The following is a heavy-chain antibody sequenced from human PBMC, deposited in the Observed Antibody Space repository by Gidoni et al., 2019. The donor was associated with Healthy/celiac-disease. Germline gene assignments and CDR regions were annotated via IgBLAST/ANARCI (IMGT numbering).Heavy chain of an antibody. CDR3: ARVFSFGYNPLSGFDY. CDR1: GGSFRGYY. V-gene: IGHV4-34*01. D-gene: IGHD3-10*01. J-gene: IGHJ4*02. Sequence: QVQLQQWGAGLLKPSETLSLTCAVYGGSFRGYYWSWIRQPPGKGLEWIGEINHSGSTNYNPSLKSRVTISVDTSKNQFSLKLSSVTAADTAVYYCARVFSFGYNPLSGFDYWGQGTLVTVSS. CDR2: INHSGST.